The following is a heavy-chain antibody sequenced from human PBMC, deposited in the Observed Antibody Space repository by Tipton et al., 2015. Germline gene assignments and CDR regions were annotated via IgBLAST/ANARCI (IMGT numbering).Heavy chain of an antibody. Sequence: QSGPEVKKPGSSVKVSCKASGGAFSTNAITWVRQAPGQGLEWMGWISGYNGNTNFAQTLQGRVTMTTDTSTSTAYMELRSLRSDDTAVYYCARGRTSVTTFIWGYWGQGTLVTVSS. CDR1: GGAFSTNA. D-gene: IGHD4-17*01. CDR3: ARGRTSVTTFIWGY. CDR2: ISGYNGNT. V-gene: IGHV1-18*01. J-gene: IGHJ4*02.